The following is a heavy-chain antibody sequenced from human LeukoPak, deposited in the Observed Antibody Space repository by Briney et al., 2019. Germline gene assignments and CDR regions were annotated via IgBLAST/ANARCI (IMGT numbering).Heavy chain of an antibody. J-gene: IGHJ4*02. CDR1: GGSISSYY. Sequence: NPSETLSLTCTVSGGSISSYYWSWIRQPPGKGLEWIGYIYYSGSTNYNPSLKSRVTISVDTSKNQFSLKLSSVTAADTAVYYCARSKAGWLQLDWGQGTLVTVSS. V-gene: IGHV4-59*01. D-gene: IGHD5-24*01. CDR2: IYYSGST. CDR3: ARSKAGWLQLD.